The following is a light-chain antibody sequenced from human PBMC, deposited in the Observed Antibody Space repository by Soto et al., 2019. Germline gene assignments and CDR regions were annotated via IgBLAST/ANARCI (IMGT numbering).Light chain of an antibody. CDR3: ETWDSNTVV. Sequence: QPVLTQSSSASASLGSSVKLTCTLSSGHSSYTIAWHQQQPGKAPRHLMKLDGSGSYNKGSGVPDRFSGSSSGADRYLTISTLQFEDEADYFCETWDSNTVVFGGGTKVTVL. J-gene: IGLJ2*01. CDR1: SGHSSYT. CDR2: LDGSGSY. V-gene: IGLV4-60*02.